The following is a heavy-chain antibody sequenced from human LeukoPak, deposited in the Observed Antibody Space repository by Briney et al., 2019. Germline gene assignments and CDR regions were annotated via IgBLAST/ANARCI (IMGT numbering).Heavy chain of an antibody. J-gene: IGHJ4*01. V-gene: IGHV3-9*01. CDR1: GFTLDDYA. D-gene: IGHD3-22*01. CDR3: AKAVGGHYRFDY. CDR2: IDWDSGSI. Sequence: GGSLRLSCAASGFTLDDYAMHWVRQVPGKGLEWVSGIDWDSGSIGYADSVKGRFTISRDNAKNFLYLQMNSLGPEDTALYYCAKAVGGHYRFDYWGRGTLVTVSS.